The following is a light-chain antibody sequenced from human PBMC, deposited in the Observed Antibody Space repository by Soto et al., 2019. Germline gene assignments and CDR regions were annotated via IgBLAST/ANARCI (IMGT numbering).Light chain of an antibody. CDR1: SSDVGGYNY. V-gene: IGLV2-14*01. Sequence: QSALTQPASVSGSPGQSITISCTGTSSDVGGYNYVSWSQQHPGKAPKLMIYDVINRPSGVSNRFSGSKSGNTASLTISGLQAEDEADYYCSSYTSSSIPYVFGTGTKVTVL. CDR3: SSYTSSSIPYV. CDR2: DVI. J-gene: IGLJ1*01.